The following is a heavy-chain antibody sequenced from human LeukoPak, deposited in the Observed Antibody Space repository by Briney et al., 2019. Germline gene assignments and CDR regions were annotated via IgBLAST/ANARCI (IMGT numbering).Heavy chain of an antibody. V-gene: IGHV1-69*05. Sequence: GASVKVSCKAYGGTFSSYAISWVRQAPGQGLEWMGRIIPIFGTANYAQKFQGRVTITTDESTSTAYMELSSLRSEDTAVYYCARDPREYCGGDCYVPWGQGTLVTVSS. CDR3: ARDPREYCGGDCYVP. D-gene: IGHD2-21*02. CDR1: GGTFSSYA. J-gene: IGHJ5*02. CDR2: IIPIFGTA.